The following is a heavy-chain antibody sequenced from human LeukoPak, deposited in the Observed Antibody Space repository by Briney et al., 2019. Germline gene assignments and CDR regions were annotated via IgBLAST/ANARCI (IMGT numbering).Heavy chain of an antibody. V-gene: IGHV4-59*01. Sequence: SETLSLTCTVSGGSISSYYWSWIRQPPGKGLEWIGYIYYIGSTNYNPSLKSRVTISVDTSKNQFSLKLSSLTAADTAVYCCARDLGDYDILTGYYRRRNWFDPWGQGTLVTVSS. CDR2: IYYIGST. D-gene: IGHD3-9*01. J-gene: IGHJ5*02. CDR1: GGSISSYY. CDR3: ARDLGDYDILTGYYRRRNWFDP.